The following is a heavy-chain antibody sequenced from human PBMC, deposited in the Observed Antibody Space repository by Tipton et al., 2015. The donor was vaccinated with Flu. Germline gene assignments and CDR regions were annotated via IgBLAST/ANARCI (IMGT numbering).Heavy chain of an antibody. D-gene: IGHD6-13*01. J-gene: IGHJ4*02. CDR1: GFSLSSYW. Sequence: SLRLSCAASGFSLSSYWMSWVRQAPGKGLEWVANINQDGSEKYSVDSVRGRFTITRDSAKNSLYLQMNSLRVEDTAVYYCVRAIAAAGSRWGQGTLVTVSS. CDR2: INQDGSEK. V-gene: IGHV3-7*01. CDR3: VRAIAAAGSR.